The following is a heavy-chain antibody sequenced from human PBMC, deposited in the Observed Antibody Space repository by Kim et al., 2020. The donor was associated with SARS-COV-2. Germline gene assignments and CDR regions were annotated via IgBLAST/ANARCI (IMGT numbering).Heavy chain of an antibody. CDR3: ATRLKHPGTPVAGTGYYYYGMDV. CDR2: IIPILNTA. J-gene: IGHJ6*02. D-gene: IGHD6-19*01. CDR1: GGTFSSYA. Sequence: SVKVSCKASGGTFSSYAISWVRQAPGQGLDWMGGIIPILNTAHYAQDFQGRLTITADESTSTAYLELSRLTSEDTAMYFCATRLKHPGTPVAGTGYYYYGMDVWGQGPTVTVSS. V-gene: IGHV1-69*13.